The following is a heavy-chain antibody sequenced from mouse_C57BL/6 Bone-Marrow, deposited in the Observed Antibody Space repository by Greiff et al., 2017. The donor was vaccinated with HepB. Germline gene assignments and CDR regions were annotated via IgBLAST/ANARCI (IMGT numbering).Heavy chain of an antibody. D-gene: IGHD2-4*01. CDR2: SRNKANDYTT. V-gene: IGHV7-1*01. CDR1: GFTFSDFY. Sequence: EVQLVESVGGLVQSGRSLRLSCATSGFTFSDFYMEWVRQAPGKGLEWIAASRNKANDYTTEYSASVKGRFIVSRDTSQSILYLQMNALRAEDTAIYYCAREYDYDRGGFAYWGQGTLVTVSA. J-gene: IGHJ3*01. CDR3: AREYDYDRGGFAY.